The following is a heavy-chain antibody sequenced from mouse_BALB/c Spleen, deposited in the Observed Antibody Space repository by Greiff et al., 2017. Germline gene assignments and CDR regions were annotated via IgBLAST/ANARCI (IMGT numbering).Heavy chain of an antibody. V-gene: IGHV3-2*02. CDR3: ASITTVDYYAMDY. D-gene: IGHD1-1*01. CDR1: GYSITSDYA. J-gene: IGHJ4*01. CDR2: ISYSGST. Sequence: EVKLMESGPGLVKPSQSLSLTCTVTGYSITSDYAWNWIRQFPGNKLEWMGYISYSGSTSYNPSLKSRISITRDTSKNQFFLQLNSVTTEDTATYYCASITTVDYYAMDYWGQGTSVTVSS.